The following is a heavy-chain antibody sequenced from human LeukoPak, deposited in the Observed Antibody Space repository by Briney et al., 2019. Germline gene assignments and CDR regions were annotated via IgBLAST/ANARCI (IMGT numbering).Heavy chain of an antibody. CDR1: DGSFSGYY. J-gene: IGHJ5*02. V-gene: IGHV4-34*01. CDR3: ARKRALKLLSWFDP. CDR2: INHSGST. Sequence: SETLSLTCAVYDGSFSGYYWSWIRQPPGKGLEWIGEINHSGSTNYNPSLKSRVTISVDTSKNQFSLKLSSVTAADTAVYYCARKRALKLLSWFDPWGQGTLVTVSS. D-gene: IGHD1-26*01.